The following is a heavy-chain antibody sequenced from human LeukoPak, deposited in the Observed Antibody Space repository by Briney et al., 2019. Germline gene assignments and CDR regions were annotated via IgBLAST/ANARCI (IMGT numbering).Heavy chain of an antibody. Sequence: SETLSLTCTVAGDSSSSYYCSWIRQPAGKGLEWIGRIYTSGSTNYNPSLKSRVTMSVATSKNQFSLKLSSVTAADTAVYYCARGRGEWGQGTLVTVSS. CDR1: GDSSSSYY. CDR2: IYTSGST. V-gene: IGHV4-4*07. CDR3: ARGRGE. J-gene: IGHJ4*02.